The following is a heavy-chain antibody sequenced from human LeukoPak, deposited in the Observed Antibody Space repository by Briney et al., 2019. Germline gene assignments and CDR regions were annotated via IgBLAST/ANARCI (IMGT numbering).Heavy chain of an antibody. CDR3: AREEAVPAAPTYYYYGMDV. J-gene: IGHJ6*02. D-gene: IGHD2-2*01. CDR2: IYSGGST. Sequence: GGSLRLSCAASGFTVSSNYMSWVRQAPGKGLEWVSVIYSGGSTYYADSVKGRFTISRDNSKNTLYLQMNSLRAGDTAVYYCAREEAVPAAPTYYYYGMDVWGQGTTVTVSS. V-gene: IGHV3-66*01. CDR1: GFTVSSNY.